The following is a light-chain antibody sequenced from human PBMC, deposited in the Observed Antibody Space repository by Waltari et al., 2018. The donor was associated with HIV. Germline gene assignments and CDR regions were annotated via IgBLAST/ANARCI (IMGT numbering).Light chain of an antibody. V-gene: IGKV4-1*01. CDR1: QSVSYTSNNKNY. J-gene: IGKJ4*01. Sequence: DIVMTQSPDSLAVSLGERATINCKSSQSVSYTSNNKNYLAWYQQKPGQPPKLLIYGASTRESGVPDRFSGSGSGTDFTLTITSLQAEDVAVYYCQQYYTTPLTFGGGTKVEIK. CDR2: GAS. CDR3: QQYYTTPLT.